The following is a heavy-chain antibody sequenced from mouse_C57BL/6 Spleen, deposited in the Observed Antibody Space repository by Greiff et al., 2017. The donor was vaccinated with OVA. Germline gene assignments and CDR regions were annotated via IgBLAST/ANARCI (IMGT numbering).Heavy chain of an antibody. J-gene: IGHJ2*01. CDR2: ISNLAYSI. CDR3: ARQGGSSYGFDY. D-gene: IGHD1-1*01. CDR1: GFTFSDYG. Sequence: EVKLMESGGGLVQPGGSLKLSCAASGFTFSDYGMAWVRQAPRKGPEWVAFISNLAYSIYYADTVTGRFTISRENAKNTLYLEMSSLRSEDTAMYYCARQGGSSYGFDYWGQGTTLTVSS. V-gene: IGHV5-15*01.